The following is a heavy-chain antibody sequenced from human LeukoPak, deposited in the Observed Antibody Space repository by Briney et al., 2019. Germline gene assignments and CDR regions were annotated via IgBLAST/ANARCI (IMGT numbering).Heavy chain of an antibody. CDR2: ISGSGGST. D-gene: IGHD3-22*01. CDR3: AKDPYYYDTSGYNGDY. V-gene: IGHV3-23*01. CDR1: GFTFSGYA. J-gene: IGHJ4*02. Sequence: GGSLRLSCAASGFTFSGYAMHWVRQAPGKGLEWVSSISGSGGSTYYADSVKGRFTISRDNSKNTLFLQMNSLRAEDTAVYYCAKDPYYYDTSGYNGDYWGQGTLVTVSS.